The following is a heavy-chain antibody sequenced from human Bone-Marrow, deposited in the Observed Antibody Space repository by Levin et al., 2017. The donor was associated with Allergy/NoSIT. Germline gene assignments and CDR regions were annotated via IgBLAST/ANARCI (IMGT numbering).Heavy chain of an antibody. J-gene: IGHJ3*02. V-gene: IGHV3-23*01. CDR2: ISGSGGST. CDR3: AKDRVVAATPGGNAFDI. Sequence: PGGSLRLSCAASGFTFSSYAMSWVRQAPGKGLEWVSAISGSGGSTYYADSVKGRFTISRDNSKNTLYLQMNSLRAEDTAVYYCAKDRVVAATPGGNAFDIWGQGTMVTVSS. CDR1: GFTFSSYA. D-gene: IGHD2-15*01.